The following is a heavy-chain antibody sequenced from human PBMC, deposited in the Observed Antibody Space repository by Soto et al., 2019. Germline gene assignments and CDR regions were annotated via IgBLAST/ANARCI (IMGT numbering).Heavy chain of an antibody. D-gene: IGHD4-17*01. Sequence: QVQQQQWGAGLLKPSETLSLTCAFYGGSFSGYYWSWIRQPPGKGLEWIGELNHSGSTNYNPSLKSRVTIAIDTSKNQFSLKLTSVTAADTAVYYCARGPQLRRKDYYGMDVWGQGTTVTVSS. J-gene: IGHJ6*02. CDR3: ARGPQLRRKDYYGMDV. CDR1: GGSFSGYY. CDR2: LNHSGST. V-gene: IGHV4-34*01.